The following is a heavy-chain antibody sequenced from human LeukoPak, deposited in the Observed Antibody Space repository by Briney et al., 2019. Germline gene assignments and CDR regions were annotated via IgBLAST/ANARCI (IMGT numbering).Heavy chain of an antibody. CDR2: IYYSGST. D-gene: IGHD3-10*01. CDR1: GGSISSYY. CDR3: ARGLGLRITYAFDI. V-gene: IGHV4-59*01. Sequence: SETLSLTCTVSGGSISSYYWSWIRQPPGKGLEWIGYIYYSGSTNYNPSLKSRVTISVDTSKNQFSLKLSSVTAADTAVYYCARGLGLRITYAFDIWGQGTMVTVSS. J-gene: IGHJ3*02.